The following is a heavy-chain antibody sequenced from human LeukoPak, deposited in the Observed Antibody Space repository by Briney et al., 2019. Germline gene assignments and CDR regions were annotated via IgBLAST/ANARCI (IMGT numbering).Heavy chain of an antibody. D-gene: IGHD4-17*01. Sequence: SETLSLTCAVSGVSFNDYYWSRVRQTPGKGLEWIEEINHSGYTNDSPSLKSRVTLSIDTSRRQFSLNLRSVTVADTGIYYCTRMTTGHDYWGQGTLVTVSS. J-gene: IGHJ4*02. CDR3: TRMTTGHDY. V-gene: IGHV4-34*01. CDR1: GVSFNDYY. CDR2: INHSGYT.